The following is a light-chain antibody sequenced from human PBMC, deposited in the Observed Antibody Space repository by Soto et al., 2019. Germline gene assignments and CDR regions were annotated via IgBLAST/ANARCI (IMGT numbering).Light chain of an antibody. Sequence: QSVLTQPPSVSGAPGQRVTISCTGSSFNIGAGYDVHWYQHLPGTAPKVLIHGNSNRPSGVPDRFSGSKPGTSASLAITGLQAEDEADYYCQSYDSSLGGWVFGGGTKLTVL. CDR3: QSYDSSLGGWV. V-gene: IGLV1-40*01. J-gene: IGLJ3*02. CDR1: SFNIGAGYD. CDR2: GNS.